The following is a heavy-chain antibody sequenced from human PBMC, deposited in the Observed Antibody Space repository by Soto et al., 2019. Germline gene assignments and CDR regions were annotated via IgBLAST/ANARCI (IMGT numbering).Heavy chain of an antibody. J-gene: IGHJ4*02. Sequence: EVQLVESGGGLVQPGGSLRLSCAASGFTFSRSWMYWVRQPPGKGPERVSRINTDGSDTLYADSVKGRFTISRDNARNTLYLQMNSLRTEDTAMYYCARDQSVDGPTTVDYWGQGTRVTVSS. CDR2: INTDGSDT. CDR1: GFTFSRSW. V-gene: IGHV3-74*03. CDR3: ARDQSVDGPTTVDY. D-gene: IGHD6-19*01.